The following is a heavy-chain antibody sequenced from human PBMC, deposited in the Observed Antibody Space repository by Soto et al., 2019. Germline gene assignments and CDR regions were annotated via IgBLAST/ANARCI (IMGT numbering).Heavy chain of an antibody. CDR3: QRDFPHNWFNP. J-gene: IGHJ5*02. V-gene: IGHV3-74*01. CDR2: INNDGNDI. Sequence: EVQLVESGGGLVQPGGSLRLSCEASGATFANYWMHWVRQAPGKGLVWVSRINNDGNDITYGDSVKGRFTASRDNAKNTVFLQRTGLSGTDTAVFYGQRDFPHNWFNPWGQGTLVTVSP. CDR1: GATFANYW.